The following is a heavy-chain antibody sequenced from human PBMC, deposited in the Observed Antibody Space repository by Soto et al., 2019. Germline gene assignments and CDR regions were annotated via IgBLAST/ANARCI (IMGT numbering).Heavy chain of an antibody. CDR2: IYYSGST. V-gene: IGHV4-31*03. D-gene: IGHD6-13*01. Sequence: PSETLSLTCTVSGGSISSGGYYWSWIRQHPGKGLEWIGYIYYSGSTYYNPSLKSRVTISVDTSKNQFSLKLSSVTAADTAVYYCATRRPIAAAGIVDYWGQGTLVTVSS. CDR3: ATRRPIAAAGIVDY. CDR1: GGSISSGGYY. J-gene: IGHJ4*02.